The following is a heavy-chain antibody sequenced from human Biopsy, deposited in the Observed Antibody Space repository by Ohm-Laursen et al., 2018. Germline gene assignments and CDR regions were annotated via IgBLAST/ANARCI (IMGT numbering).Heavy chain of an antibody. J-gene: IGHJ2*01. D-gene: IGHD4-11*01. V-gene: IGHV3-30*03. CDR2: ISYDGWGE. CDR1: GFTFTSYA. Sequence: SLRLSCAASGFTFTSYAMHWVRQAPCKGLEWVAVISYDGWGEYYADSLQGRFIISRDNPKNTVDLQMNSLRAEDTAVYFCARDGKRWDYSTYFSSHFDLWGRGTLVTVSS. CDR3: ARDGKRWDYSTYFSSHFDL.